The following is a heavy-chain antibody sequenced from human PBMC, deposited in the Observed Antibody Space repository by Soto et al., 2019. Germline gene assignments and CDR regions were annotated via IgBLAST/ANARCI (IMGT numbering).Heavy chain of an antibody. D-gene: IGHD3-10*01. Sequence: PGESLTISCKGSGYSFSNNWIGWVRQMPGKGLEWMGIIYPDDSETRYSPSFQGQVTISADKSNNTAYLQWSSLKAADTAMYYRAKRKGEYGMDVWGQGTTVTVSS. CDR2: IYPDDSET. V-gene: IGHV5-51*01. CDR1: GYSFSNNW. CDR3: AKRKGEYGMDV. J-gene: IGHJ6*02.